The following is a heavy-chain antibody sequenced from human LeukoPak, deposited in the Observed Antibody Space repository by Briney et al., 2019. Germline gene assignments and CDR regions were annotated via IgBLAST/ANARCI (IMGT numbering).Heavy chain of an antibody. CDR3: VNLGYSD. CDR2: MKQDGSEK. Sequence: GGSLRLSCEASGFTFSTYWMSWVRQAPGKGLEWVANMKQDGSEKYYVDSVKGRFTISRDNAKNSVYLQMNSLRVEDTAVYYCVNLGYSDGGQGTLVTVSS. D-gene: IGHD5-12*01. V-gene: IGHV3-7*01. J-gene: IGHJ4*02. CDR1: GFTFSTYW.